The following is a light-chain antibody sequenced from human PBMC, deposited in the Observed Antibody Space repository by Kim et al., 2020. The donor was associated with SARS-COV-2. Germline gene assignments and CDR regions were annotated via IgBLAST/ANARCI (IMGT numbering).Light chain of an antibody. CDR1: QSVGAA. CDR2: TTS. CDR3: QQHDNWPYT. Sequence: SVSPGERATLSCRASQSVGAALAWYQQKPGQAPRLLIFTTSTRFTGVPARFSGSGSGTEFTLTISSLQSEDFAVYYCQQHDNWPYTFGQGTKLEI. V-gene: IGKV3-15*01. J-gene: IGKJ2*01.